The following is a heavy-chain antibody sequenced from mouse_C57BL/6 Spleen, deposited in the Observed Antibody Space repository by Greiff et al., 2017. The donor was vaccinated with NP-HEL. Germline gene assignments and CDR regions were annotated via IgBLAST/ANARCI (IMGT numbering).Heavy chain of an antibody. CDR2: INPNNGGT. Sequence: VQLKQSGPELVKPGASVKIPCKASGYTFTDYNMDWVKQSHGKSLEWIGDINPNNGGTIYNQKFKGKATLTVDKSSSTAYMELRSLTSEDTAVYYCARSELAGFAYWGQGTLVTVSA. CDR1: GYTFTDYN. CDR3: ARSELAGFAY. J-gene: IGHJ3*01. V-gene: IGHV1-18*01.